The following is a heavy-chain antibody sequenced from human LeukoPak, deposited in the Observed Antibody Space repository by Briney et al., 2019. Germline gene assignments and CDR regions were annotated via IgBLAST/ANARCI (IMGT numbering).Heavy chain of an antibody. CDR2: IYYSGST. D-gene: IGHD3-22*01. CDR3: ARLSYDSSGQDNLIDY. CDR1: GGSISSSSYY. Sequence: SETLFLTCTVSGGSISSSSYYWGWLRQPPGKGLEWIGSIYYSGSTYYNPSLKSRVTISVDTSKNQFSLKLSSVTAADTAVYYCARLSYDSSGQDNLIDYWGQGTLVTVSS. J-gene: IGHJ4*02. V-gene: IGHV4-39*01.